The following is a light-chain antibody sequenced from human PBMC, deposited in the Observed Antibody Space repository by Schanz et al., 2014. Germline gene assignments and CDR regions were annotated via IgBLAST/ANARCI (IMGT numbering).Light chain of an antibody. J-gene: IGLJ1*01. CDR1: VSDVGSYNY. CDR3: SSYTSSSTYV. Sequence: QSVLTQPASVSGSPGQSITISCTGTVSDVGSYNYVSWYQQHPGKAPKLLIFDVSNRASGVSHRFSGSKSANTASLTISGVQAEDEADYHCSSYTSSSTYVFGTGTKLTVL. CDR2: DVS. V-gene: IGLV2-14*03.